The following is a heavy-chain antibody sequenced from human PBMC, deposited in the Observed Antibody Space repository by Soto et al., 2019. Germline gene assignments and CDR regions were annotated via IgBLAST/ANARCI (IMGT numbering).Heavy chain of an antibody. J-gene: IGHJ4*02. CDR3: AKYYRLGAVHGAFDY. V-gene: IGHV3-23*01. D-gene: IGHD3-16*01. CDR1: GFTFSSYA. CDR2: IRGSGGST. Sequence: EVQLLESGGGLVQPGGSLRLSCAASGFTFSSYAMSWVRQAPGKGLEWVSAIRGSGGSTYYADSVKGRFTISRDNSKNPLHLQMNSLRAEDTAVYYCAKYYRLGAVHGAFDYWGQGTLVTVSS.